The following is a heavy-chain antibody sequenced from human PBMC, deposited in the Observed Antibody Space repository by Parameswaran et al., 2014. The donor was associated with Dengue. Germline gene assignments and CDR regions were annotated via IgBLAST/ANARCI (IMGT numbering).Heavy chain of an antibody. Sequence: VRQAPGKGLEWVSSIISSDSHIYYADSVKGRFTISRDNSKNSLYLQMNSLRVEDTAVYYCARTMLTTYFYYGMDVWGQGTTVTVSS. J-gene: IGHJ6*02. CDR2: IISSDSHI. V-gene: IGHV3-21*01. CDR3: ARTMLTTYFYYGMDV. D-gene: IGHD4-17*01.